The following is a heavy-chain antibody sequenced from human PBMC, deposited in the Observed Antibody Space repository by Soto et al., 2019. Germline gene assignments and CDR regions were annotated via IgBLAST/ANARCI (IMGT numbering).Heavy chain of an antibody. V-gene: IGHV1-18*01. D-gene: IGHD3-22*01. Sequence: GASVKVSCKASGSAFTRHGISWVRQAPGQGLEWVGWISPYTGSTKYVQKFQGRVTMTTDTSTNTAYMELRSLRSDDTAAYYCAADSSGSTADYYYYYGMDVWGQGTTVTVSS. CDR1: GSAFTRHG. J-gene: IGHJ6*02. CDR3: AADSSGSTADYYYYYGMDV. CDR2: ISPYTGST.